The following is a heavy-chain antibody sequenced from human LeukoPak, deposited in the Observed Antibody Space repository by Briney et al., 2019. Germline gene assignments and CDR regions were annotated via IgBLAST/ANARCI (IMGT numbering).Heavy chain of an antibody. CDR1: GFTFSSYV. Sequence: GGSLRLSCAASGFTFSSYVMHWVRQAPGKGLEWVAFIRYDGSNKYYADSVKGRFTISRDNSKNTLYLQMNSLRVDDTAVYYCAKSPRDFWSGYYYHFDHWGQGTLVTVHS. J-gene: IGHJ4*02. D-gene: IGHD3-3*01. CDR2: IRYDGSNK. CDR3: AKSPRDFWSGYYYHFDH. V-gene: IGHV3-30*02.